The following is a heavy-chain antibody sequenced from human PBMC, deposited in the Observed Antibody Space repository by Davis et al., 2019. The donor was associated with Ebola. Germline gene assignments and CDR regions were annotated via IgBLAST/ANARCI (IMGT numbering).Heavy chain of an antibody. D-gene: IGHD4-17*01. Sequence: SETLSLTCAVSGDSISSSNWWNWVRQPPEKGLEWIGEIYHSGNTNYNPSLKSRVTISVDTSKNQFSLKLSSVTAADTAVYYCAGKHDYGDPLDYWGQGTLITVSS. CDR3: AGKHDYGDPLDY. J-gene: IGHJ4*02. CDR2: IYHSGNT. V-gene: IGHV4-4*02. CDR1: GDSISSSNW.